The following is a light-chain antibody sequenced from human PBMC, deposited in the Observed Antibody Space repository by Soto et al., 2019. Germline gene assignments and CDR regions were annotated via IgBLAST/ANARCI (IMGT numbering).Light chain of an antibody. V-gene: IGKV3-11*01. Sequence: DTVLTQSPGTLSLSPGERATLSCRASQSVGTYLAWYQQKPGQAPRLLIYDASNRATGIAPRFSGSGSGTDFTLTISSLEPEDFAVYYCQQRSNLITFGRGTRLEIK. CDR1: QSVGTY. CDR2: DAS. J-gene: IGKJ5*01. CDR3: QQRSNLIT.